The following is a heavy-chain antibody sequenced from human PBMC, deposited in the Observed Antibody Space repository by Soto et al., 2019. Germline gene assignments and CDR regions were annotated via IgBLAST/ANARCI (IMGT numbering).Heavy chain of an antibody. D-gene: IGHD3-10*01. J-gene: IGHJ6*02. CDR3: ARVSDSGGYYYYHGMDV. CDR2: IIPIFGTA. V-gene: IGHV1-69*06. CDR1: GGTFSSYA. Sequence: GASVKVSCKASGGTFSSYAISWVRQAPGQGLEWMGGIIPIFGTANYAQKFQGRVTITADKSTSTAYMELSSLRSEDTAVYYCARVSDSGGYYYYHGMDVWGQGTTVTVSS.